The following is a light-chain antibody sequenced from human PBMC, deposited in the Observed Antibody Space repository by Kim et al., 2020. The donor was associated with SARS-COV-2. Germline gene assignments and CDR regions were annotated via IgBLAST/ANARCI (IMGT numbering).Light chain of an antibody. CDR2: GNS. J-gene: IGLJ2*01. V-gene: IGLV1-40*01. CDR3: QSYDSSLSVV. Sequence: GQRITLSGTGSSSNIGAGYDVHWYQQLPGTAPKLLIYGNSNRPSGVPDRFSGSKSGTSASLAITGLQAEDEADYYCQSYDSSLSVVFGGGTQLTVL. CDR1: SSNIGAGYD.